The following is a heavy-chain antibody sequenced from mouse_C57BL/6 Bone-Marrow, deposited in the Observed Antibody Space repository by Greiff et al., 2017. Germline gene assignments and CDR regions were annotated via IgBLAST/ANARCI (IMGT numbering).Heavy chain of an antibody. D-gene: IGHD1-1*01. Sequence: QVQLQQSGAELVRPGASVTLSCKASGYTFTDYEMHWVKQTPVHGLEWIGAIDPETGGTAYNQKFKGKAILTADKSSSTAYMELRSLTSEDSAVYYCTRHYDGSSYGYWGQGTTLTVSS. CDR3: TRHYDGSSYGY. CDR2: IDPETGGT. CDR1: GYTFTDYE. V-gene: IGHV1-15*01. J-gene: IGHJ2*01.